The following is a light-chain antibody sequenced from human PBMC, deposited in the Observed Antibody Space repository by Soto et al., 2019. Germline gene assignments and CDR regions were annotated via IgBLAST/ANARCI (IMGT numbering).Light chain of an antibody. Sequence: IQMTQSPSTLSASAGDRVTVTCRASQSISNWLAWYQQKPGKAPKLVIYKASTLKSGVPSRFRGSGSGTDFTLTISSLQPEDFETYYCQHFRSFPITVGQGTRLEIK. CDR3: QHFRSFPIT. CDR2: KAS. V-gene: IGKV1-5*03. CDR1: QSISNW. J-gene: IGKJ5*01.